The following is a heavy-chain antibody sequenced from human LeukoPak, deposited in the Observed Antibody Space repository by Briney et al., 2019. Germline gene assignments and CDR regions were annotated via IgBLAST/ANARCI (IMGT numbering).Heavy chain of an antibody. Sequence: GGSLRLSCAASGFTVSSNYMSWVRQAPGKGLEWVSVIYSGGSTYYADSVKGRFTISRDNSKNTLYLQMGSLRAEDMAVYYCARQKGTGSNWFDHWGQGTLVTVSS. CDR2: IYSGGST. CDR3: ARQKGTGSNWFDH. J-gene: IGHJ5*02. D-gene: IGHD1-1*01. V-gene: IGHV3-66*02. CDR1: GFTVSSNY.